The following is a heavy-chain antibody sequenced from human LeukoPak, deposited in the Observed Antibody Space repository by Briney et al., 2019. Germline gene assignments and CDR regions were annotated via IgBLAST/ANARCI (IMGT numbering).Heavy chain of an antibody. CDR3: AKPRGDKVVGGTDYFGP. CDR2: ITGSGNSA. J-gene: IGHJ5*02. Sequence: GGSLRLSCVASGFTFSSYAMSWVRQAPGKGLEWVSGITGSGNSAYYADSVRGRFTISRDNSKNTLYLQMNSLRVEDTAVYYRAKPRGDKVVGGTDYFGPLGQGNLVTVSS. D-gene: IGHD2-15*01. V-gene: IGHV3-23*01. CDR1: GFTFSSYA.